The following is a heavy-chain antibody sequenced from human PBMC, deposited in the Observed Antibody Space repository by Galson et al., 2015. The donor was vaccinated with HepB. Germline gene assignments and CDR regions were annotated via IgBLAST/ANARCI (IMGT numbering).Heavy chain of an antibody. D-gene: IGHD1-1*01. CDR2: IYSGGST. CDR1: GFTFSSYA. V-gene: IGHV3-53*01. Sequence: SLRLSCAASGFTFSSYAMHWVRQAPGKGLEWVSVIYSGGSTYYADSVKGRFTTSRDNSKNTLYLQMNSLRAEDTAVYYCARERPGDAFDIWGQGTMVTVSS. J-gene: IGHJ3*02. CDR3: ARERPGDAFDI.